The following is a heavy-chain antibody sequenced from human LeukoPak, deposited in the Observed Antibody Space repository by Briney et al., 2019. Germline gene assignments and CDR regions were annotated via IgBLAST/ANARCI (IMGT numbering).Heavy chain of an antibody. CDR3: AVGATGPFDY. Sequence: ASETLSLTRTVSGGSISSGGYYWSWIRQHPGKGLEWIGYIYYSRSTYYNPSLKSRVTISVDTSKNQFSLKLSSVTAADTAVYYCAVGATGPFDYWGQGTLVTVSS. CDR2: IYYSRST. V-gene: IGHV4-31*03. J-gene: IGHJ4*02. CDR1: GGSISSGGYY. D-gene: IGHD1-26*01.